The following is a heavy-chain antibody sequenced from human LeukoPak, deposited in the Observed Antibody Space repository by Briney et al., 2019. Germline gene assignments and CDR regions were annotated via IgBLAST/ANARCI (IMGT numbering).Heavy chain of an antibody. CDR1: GYTFTSYY. V-gene: IGHV1-2*02. J-gene: IGHJ4*02. CDR2: INPNSGGT. CDR3: AREGPTYYYDSSGYYGFDY. Sequence: ASVKVSCKASGYTFTSYYMHWVRQAPGQGLEWMGWINPNSGGTNYAQKFQGRVTMTRDTSISTAYMELSRLRSDDTAVYYCAREGPTYYYDSSGYYGFDYWGQGTLVTVSS. D-gene: IGHD3-22*01.